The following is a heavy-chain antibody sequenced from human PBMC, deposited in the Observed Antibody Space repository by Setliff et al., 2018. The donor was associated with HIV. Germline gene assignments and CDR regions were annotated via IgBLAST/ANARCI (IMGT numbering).Heavy chain of an antibody. J-gene: IGHJ3*02. CDR2: IYNSGST. Sequence: PSETLSLTCSVSSASISSHYSSHYWTWIRQPAGKGLEWIGHIYNSGSTNSNPSLKSRVTISVDTSKNQFSLKLSSVTAADTAVYYCARVDSSRGLHAFDIWGQGTMVTVSS. D-gene: IGHD6-13*01. V-gene: IGHV4-61*09. CDR3: ARVDSSRGLHAFDI. CDR1: SASISS.